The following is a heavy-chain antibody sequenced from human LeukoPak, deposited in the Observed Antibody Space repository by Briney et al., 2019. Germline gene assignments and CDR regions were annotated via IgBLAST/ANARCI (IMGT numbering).Heavy chain of an antibody. Sequence: ASVTVSFKASGYTFTNYDISWVRQAPGKGLEWMGWISPYNGNTDSAQEFQGRVTLTTDTSTSTAYMELRSLTSDDSAVYYCATGGGDWYSDLWGRGTLVTVSS. CDR1: GYTFTNYD. V-gene: IGHV1-18*01. D-gene: IGHD3-10*01. CDR3: ATGGGDWYSDL. CDR2: ISPYNGNT. J-gene: IGHJ2*01.